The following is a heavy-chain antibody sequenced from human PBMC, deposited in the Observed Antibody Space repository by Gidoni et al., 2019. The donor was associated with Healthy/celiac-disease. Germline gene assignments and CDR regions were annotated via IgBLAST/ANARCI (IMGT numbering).Heavy chain of an antibody. CDR3: AAAGTPYYFDY. D-gene: IGHD6-13*01. V-gene: IGHV4-59*01. CDR1: GGSISSYY. Sequence: QVQLQESGPGLVKPSETLSLTCTVSGGSISSYYWRWIRQPPGKGLEWIGYIYYSGSTNYNPSLKSRVTISVDTSKNQFSLKLSSVAAADTAVYYCAAAGTPYYFDYWGQGTLVTVSS. CDR2: IYYSGST. J-gene: IGHJ4*02.